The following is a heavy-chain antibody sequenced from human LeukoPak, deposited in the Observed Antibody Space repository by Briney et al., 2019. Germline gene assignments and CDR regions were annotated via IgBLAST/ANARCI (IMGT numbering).Heavy chain of an antibody. CDR2: IKQDGSEK. V-gene: IGHV3-7*01. J-gene: IGHJ3*02. D-gene: IGHD3-9*01. CDR1: GFTFSNYW. Sequence: PGGSLRLSCAASGFTFSNYWMSWVRQAPGKGLEWVANIKQDGSEKYYVDPVKGRFTISRDNAKNSLYLQMNSLRAEDTAVYYCARDYSPIYDILTGYYMAGAFDIWGQGTMVTVSS. CDR3: ARDYSPIYDILTGYYMAGAFDI.